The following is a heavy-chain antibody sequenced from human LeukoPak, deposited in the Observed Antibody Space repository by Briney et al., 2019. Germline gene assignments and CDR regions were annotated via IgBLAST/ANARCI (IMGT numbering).Heavy chain of an antibody. CDR3: ARHSYRYSSSWWFDY. CDR2: IYYSGST. D-gene: IGHD6-13*01. V-gene: IGHV4-39*01. J-gene: IGHJ4*02. CDR1: GGSISSSSYY. Sequence: SETLSLTCTVSGGSISSSSYYWGWIRQPPGKGLEWIGSIYYSGSTYYNPSLKSRVTISVDTSKNQFSLKLSSVTAADTAVYYCARHSYRYSSSWWFDYWGRGTLVTVSS.